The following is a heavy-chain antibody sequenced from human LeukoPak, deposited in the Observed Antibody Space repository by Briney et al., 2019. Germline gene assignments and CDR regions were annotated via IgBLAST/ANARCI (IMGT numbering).Heavy chain of an antibody. Sequence: SETPSLTCTVSGGSMSSYYWSWIRQPPGKGLEWIGYIYDSGSTNYNPSLKSRVTISIDTSKNQFSLKLSSVTATDTALYYCARHQGSNWISPIDYWGQGTLVTVSS. CDR3: ARHQGSNWISPIDY. J-gene: IGHJ4*02. V-gene: IGHV4-59*08. CDR1: GGSMSSYY. CDR2: IYDSGST. D-gene: IGHD1-20*01.